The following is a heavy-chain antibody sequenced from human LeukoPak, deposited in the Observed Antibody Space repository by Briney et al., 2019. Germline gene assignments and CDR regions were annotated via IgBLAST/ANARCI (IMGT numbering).Heavy chain of an antibody. CDR3: ARHRERQGYDCWCGYDGPSLDY. J-gene: IGHJ4*02. V-gene: IGHV4-39*01. Sequence: PSETLSLTCTVSGGSISSCSYYWGWIRQPPGKGLEWIGSIYYSGSTYYNPSLKSRVTISVDTSKNQFSLKLSSVTAADTAVYCCARHRERQGYDCWCGYDGPSLDYWGQGTLVTVSS. D-gene: IGHD3-3*01. CDR1: GGSISSCSYY. CDR2: IYYSGST.